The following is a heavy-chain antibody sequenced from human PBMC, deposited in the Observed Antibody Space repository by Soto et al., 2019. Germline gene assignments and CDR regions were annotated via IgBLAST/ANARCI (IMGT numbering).Heavy chain of an antibody. CDR2: ISSSSSYI. V-gene: IGHV3-21*01. Sequence: EVQLVESGGGLVKPGGSLRLSCAAPGFTFSSYSMNWVRQAPGKGLEWVSSISSSSSYIYYADSVKGRFTISRDNAKNSLYLQMNSLRAEDTAVYYCARDIEFPVTTYNWFDPWGQGTLVTVSS. D-gene: IGHD4-17*01. J-gene: IGHJ5*02. CDR1: GFTFSSYS. CDR3: ARDIEFPVTTYNWFDP.